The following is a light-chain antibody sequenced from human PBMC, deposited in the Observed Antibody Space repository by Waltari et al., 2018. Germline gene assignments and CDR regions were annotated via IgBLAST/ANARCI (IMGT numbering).Light chain of an antibody. J-gene: IGKJ4*01. V-gene: IGKV3-11*01. CDR1: QSVSSY. Sequence: DIVLTHSPATLSLSPGERATLSCSASQSVSSYLAWYQQKPGQAPRPPNNDASNRATGIPARFSGSGSGTDVTLTITSLEPEDFAVYYCQQRSNWPLTFSGGTKVEIK. CDR3: QQRSNWPLT. CDR2: DAS.